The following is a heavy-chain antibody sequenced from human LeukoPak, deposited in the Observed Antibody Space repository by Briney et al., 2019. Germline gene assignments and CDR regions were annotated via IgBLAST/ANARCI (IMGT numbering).Heavy chain of an antibody. CDR1: GYTFTSYG. J-gene: IGHJ6*02. Sequence: GASVKVSCKASGYTFTSYGISWVRQAPGQGLEWMGWISAYNGNTNYAQKLQGRVTMTTDTSTSTAYMELRSLRSDDTAVYYCARGPIPAAYSDFWSGYWTPPSDYYGMDVWGQGTTVTVSS. CDR2: ISAYNGNT. CDR3: ARGPIPAAYSDFWSGYWTPPSDYYGMDV. V-gene: IGHV1-18*01. D-gene: IGHD3-3*01.